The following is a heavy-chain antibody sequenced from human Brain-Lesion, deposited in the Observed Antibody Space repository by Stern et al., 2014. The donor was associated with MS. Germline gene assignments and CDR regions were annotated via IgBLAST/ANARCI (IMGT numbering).Heavy chain of an antibody. CDR1: GFNFSSYA. CDR2: ISGSGGST. D-gene: IGHD1-26*01. CDR3: AKGRKWELLSYYFDY. J-gene: IGHJ4*02. V-gene: IGHV3-23*04. Sequence: EVQLVESGGGLVQPGGSLRLSCAASGFNFSSYAMSWVRQAPGKGLEWVSAISGSGGSTYDADAVKGRFTISRDNSKNTLYLQMNSLRAEDTAVYYCAKGRKWELLSYYFDYWGQGTLVTVSS.